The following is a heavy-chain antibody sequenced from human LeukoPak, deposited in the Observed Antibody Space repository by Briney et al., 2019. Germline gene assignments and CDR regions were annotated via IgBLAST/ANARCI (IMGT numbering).Heavy chain of an antibody. CDR3: AREPTSGREPTSGRPLDY. CDR1: GFTFSGSA. CDR2: IYSSGSN. V-gene: IGHV4-4*07. Sequence: SGGSLRLSCAASGFTFSGSAMHWVRQASGKGLEWIGRIYSSGSNNYNPSLKSRVTMSLDTSKNHLSLNLSSVTAADTAVYYCAREPTSGREPTSGRPLDYWGQGTLVTVSS. D-gene: IGHD5-12*01. J-gene: IGHJ4*02.